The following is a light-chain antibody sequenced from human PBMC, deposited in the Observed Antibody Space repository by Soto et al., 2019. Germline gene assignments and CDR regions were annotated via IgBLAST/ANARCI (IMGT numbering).Light chain of an antibody. CDR1: TSNIGPAYD. CDR3: QSYDSSLTGPYA. Sequence: QSVLTQPPSVSGAPGQMVTISCTGSTSNIGPAYDVHWYQQLPGTAPKLLISGNNNRPSGVPDRFSGSKSGTSASLAITGLQAEDEADYYCQSYDSSLTGPYAFGTGTKVTVL. V-gene: IGLV1-40*01. CDR2: GNN. J-gene: IGLJ1*01.